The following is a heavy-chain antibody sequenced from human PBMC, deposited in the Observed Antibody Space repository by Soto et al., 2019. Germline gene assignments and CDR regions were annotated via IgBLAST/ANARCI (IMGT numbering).Heavy chain of an antibody. CDR1: GGSISSSNYY. CDR2: IYYSWST. Sequence: TSQTLSLTCTVSGGSISSSNYYWCWIRQPPGKGLESIGSIYYSWSTYYNPSLKSRVTISIDTSKNQFSLKLSSVTAADTAVYYCASQIVVVRVEYFDYWGQGTLVTVSS. V-gene: IGHV4-39*01. J-gene: IGHJ4*02. CDR3: ASQIVVVRVEYFDY. D-gene: IGHD3-22*01.